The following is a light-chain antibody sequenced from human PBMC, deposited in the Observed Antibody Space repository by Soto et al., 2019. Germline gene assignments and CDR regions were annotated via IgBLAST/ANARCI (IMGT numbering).Light chain of an antibody. CDR2: DAS. Sequence: EIVLTQSPVTLSLSPGERATLSCRASQSVRTYLAWYQVKPGQAPRLLIYDASSRASGVPARFSGSGSGTDFTLTISSLEPDDFALYYCQQSNSWPPITFGQGTRLEIK. V-gene: IGKV3-11*01. CDR3: QQSNSWPPIT. J-gene: IGKJ5*01. CDR1: QSVRTY.